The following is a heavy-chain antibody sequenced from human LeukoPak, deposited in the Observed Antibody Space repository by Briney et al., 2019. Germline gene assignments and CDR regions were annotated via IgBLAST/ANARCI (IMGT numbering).Heavy chain of an antibody. CDR3: ARTMLVPYYYYGMDV. V-gene: IGHV7-4-1*02. Sequence: ASVKVSCKASGYTFTSYDMNWVRQAPGQGLEWMGWINTNTGNPTYAQGFTGRFVFSLDTSVSTAYLQISSLKAEDTAVYYCARTMLVPYYYYGMDVWGQGTTVTVSS. D-gene: IGHD3-10*02. CDR2: INTNTGNP. J-gene: IGHJ6*02. CDR1: GYTFTSYD.